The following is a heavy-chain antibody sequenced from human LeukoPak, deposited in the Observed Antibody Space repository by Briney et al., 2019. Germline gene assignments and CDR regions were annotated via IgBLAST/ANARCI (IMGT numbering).Heavy chain of an antibody. CDR3: ARFSANGMDV. V-gene: IGHV3-53*01. CDR1: GLTVSNNY. CDR2: LYSGGRA. J-gene: IGHJ6*02. Sequence: GGSLRLSCAASGLTVSNNYMTWVRQAPGKGLEWVSVLYSGGRAYYADSVEGRFTISRDNSKNTVFLQMNSLRVEDAAMYYCARFSANGMDVWGQGTTVTVSS.